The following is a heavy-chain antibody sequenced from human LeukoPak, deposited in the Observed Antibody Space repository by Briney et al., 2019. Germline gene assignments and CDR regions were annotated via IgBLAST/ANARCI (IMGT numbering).Heavy chain of an antibody. V-gene: IGHV3-74*01. J-gene: IGHJ3*02. Sequence: GGSLRLSCAASGFTFSSYWMHWVRQAPGKGLVWVSRINSDGSSTSYADSVKGRFTISRDNAKNTLYLQMNSLRAEDTAVYYCARASGGYVTGRDDAFDIWGQGTMVTVSS. CDR3: ARASGGYVTGRDDAFDI. CDR1: GFTFSSYW. D-gene: IGHD5-12*01. CDR2: INSDGSST.